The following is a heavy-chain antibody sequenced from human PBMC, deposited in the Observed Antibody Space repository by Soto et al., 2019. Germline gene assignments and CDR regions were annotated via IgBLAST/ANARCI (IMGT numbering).Heavy chain of an antibody. CDR2: IKNKADGETR. V-gene: IGHV3-15*01. CDR1: GMTFSNTY. D-gene: IGHD3-3*01. Sequence: EVQVVQFGGGLVKPGGSLRLSCVVSGMTFSNTYMSWVRQAPGKGLEWVGRIKNKADGETRDYAAPVRGRFSISRDDSKNMVFLQMDSLKIEDTAMYYCTTDRYDYDFWGQGTLVSVSS. CDR3: TTDRYDYDF. J-gene: IGHJ4*02.